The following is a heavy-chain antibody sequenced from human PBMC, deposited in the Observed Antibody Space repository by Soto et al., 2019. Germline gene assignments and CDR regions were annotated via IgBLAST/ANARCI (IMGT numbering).Heavy chain of an antibody. D-gene: IGHD3-10*01. CDR2: ISGSGGST. CDR3: ANKFGEVGY. J-gene: IGHJ4*02. Sequence: EVQLLESGGVLVQPGGSLRLSCPASGFTFSRYPMTWFRQAQGKGLEWVSAISGSGGSTYYADSVKGRFTISRDNSKNTLYLQMNSLRAEDTAVYYCANKFGEVGYWGQGTLVTVSS. V-gene: IGHV3-23*01. CDR1: GFTFSRYP.